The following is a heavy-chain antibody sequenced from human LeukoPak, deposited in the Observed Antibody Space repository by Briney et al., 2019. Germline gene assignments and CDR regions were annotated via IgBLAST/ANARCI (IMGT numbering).Heavy chain of an antibody. CDR3: ARSFGSGWYYFDY. V-gene: IGHV1-69*06. J-gene: IGHJ4*02. CDR1: GGTFSSYA. Sequence: SVKVSCKASGGTFSSYAISWVRQAPGQGLEWMGGIIPIFGTANYAQKFQGRVTITADKSTSTAYMELSSLRSEDTAVYYCARSFGSGWYYFDYWGQGTLVTVSS. D-gene: IGHD6-19*01. CDR2: IIPIFGTA.